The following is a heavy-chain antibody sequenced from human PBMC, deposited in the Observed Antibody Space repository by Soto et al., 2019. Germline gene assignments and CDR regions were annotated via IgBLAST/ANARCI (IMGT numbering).Heavy chain of an antibody. CDR3: ARLIGTSWFVG. CDR1: GDSVSSNIVT. CDR2: TYYRSQWFN. D-gene: IGHD6-13*01. V-gene: IGHV6-1*01. Sequence: PSQTLSLTCVISGDSVSSNIVTWDSIRQSPSRGLEWLGRTYYRSQWFNDYAVSVKSRMTINADTSKNQFSLQLNYVTPEDTAVYYCARLIGTSWFVGWGQGTPVTASS. J-gene: IGHJ4*02.